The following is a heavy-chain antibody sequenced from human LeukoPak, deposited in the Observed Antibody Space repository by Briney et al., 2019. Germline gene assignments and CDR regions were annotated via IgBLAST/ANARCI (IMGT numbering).Heavy chain of an antibody. CDR3: TTQGANNVLRYSQVDYYDMDV. CDR2: IKSKADGGTT. V-gene: IGHV3-15*01. CDR1: GFTFSNVW. J-gene: IGHJ6*04. D-gene: IGHD3-9*01. Sequence: PGGSLRLSCAASGFTFSNVWMNWVRQAPGKGLEWVGRIKSKADGGTTDYAAPVKGRFSISREDSKSTLYLQMNSLKIEDTAVFYCTTQGANNVLRYSQVDYYDMDVWGKGTTVTVSS.